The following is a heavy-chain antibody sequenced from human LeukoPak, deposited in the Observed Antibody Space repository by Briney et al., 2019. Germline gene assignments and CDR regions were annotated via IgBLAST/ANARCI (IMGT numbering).Heavy chain of an antibody. Sequence: SETLSLTCAVYGGSFSGYYWSWISQPPGKGLEWIGYIYYSGSTYYNPSLKSRVTIPVNTSKNQFSLKLSSVTAADTAVYYCARDNNLAFCGGDCPPQYYYYGMDVWGQGTTVTVSS. CDR2: IYYSGST. V-gene: IGHV4-34*09. CDR3: ARDNNLAFCGGDCPPQYYYYGMDV. D-gene: IGHD2-21*02. CDR1: GGSFSGYY. J-gene: IGHJ6*02.